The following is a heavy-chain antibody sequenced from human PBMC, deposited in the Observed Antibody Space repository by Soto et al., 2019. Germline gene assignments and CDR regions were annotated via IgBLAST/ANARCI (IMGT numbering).Heavy chain of an antibody. CDR1: GFTFDDYT. D-gene: IGHD1-7*01. CDR2: ISWDGGST. Sequence: ESGGVVVQPGGSLRLSCAASGFTFDDYTMHWVRQAPGKGLEWVSLISWDGGSTYYADSVKGRFTISRDNSKNSLYLQMNSLRTEDTALYYCAKDRGITGTTRAWGYYYYGMDVWGQGTTVTVSS. CDR3: AKDRGITGTTRAWGYYYYGMDV. V-gene: IGHV3-43*01. J-gene: IGHJ6*02.